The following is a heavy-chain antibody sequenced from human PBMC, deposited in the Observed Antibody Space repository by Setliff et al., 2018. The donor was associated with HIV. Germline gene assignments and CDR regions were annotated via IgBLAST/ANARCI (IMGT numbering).Heavy chain of an antibody. Sequence: ASVKVSCKASGFTFSDYYMHWVRQAPGQGLEWMGWVRPYNADKNYAQKFQRRVTMTSDTSISTAYLELSGLTSDDTAIYYCARDRAYCSSGSCYRPLVYYFYYMDVWGTGTTVTVSS. CDR1: GFTFSDYY. V-gene: IGHV1-2*02. CDR3: ARDRAYCSSGSCYRPLVYYFYYMDV. J-gene: IGHJ6*03. CDR2: VRPYNADK. D-gene: IGHD2-15*01.